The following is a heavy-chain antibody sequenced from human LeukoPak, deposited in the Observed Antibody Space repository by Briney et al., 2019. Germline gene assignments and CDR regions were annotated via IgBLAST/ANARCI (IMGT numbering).Heavy chain of an antibody. J-gene: IGHJ4*02. Sequence: ASETLSLTCTVSGDSIKNYYWSWIRHSPGNGLEWIGYIYHSGNTNSNPSLKSRLTMSIDTSKNQFSLNLNSVTAADTAVYYCARGNYGSGSYYVVDFDYWGQGTLVTVSS. CDR3: ARGNYGSGSYYVVDFDY. CDR1: GDSIKNYY. D-gene: IGHD3-10*01. CDR2: IYHSGNT. V-gene: IGHV4-59*01.